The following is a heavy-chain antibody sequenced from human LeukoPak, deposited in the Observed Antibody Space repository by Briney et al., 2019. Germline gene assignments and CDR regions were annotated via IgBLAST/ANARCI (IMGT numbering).Heavy chain of an antibody. V-gene: IGHV1-46*01. CDR1: GYTFTSYY. D-gene: IGHD5-18*01. CDR2: INPSGGST. CDR3: ARDTHNSYGYYYYYYGMDV. Sequence: GASVKVSCKASGYTFTSYYMHWVRQAPGQGLEWMGIINPSGGSTSYAQKFQGRVTMTRDTSTSTVYMELSSLRSEDTAVYYCARDTHNSYGYYYYYYGMDVWGQGTTVTVSS. J-gene: IGHJ6*02.